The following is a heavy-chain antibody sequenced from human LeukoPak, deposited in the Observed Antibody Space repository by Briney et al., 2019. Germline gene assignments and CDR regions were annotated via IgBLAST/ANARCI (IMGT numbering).Heavy chain of an antibody. V-gene: IGHV3-11*01. J-gene: IGHJ6*02. Sequence: GGSLRLSCAASGFTFSDYYMSWIRQAPGKGLEWVSYISTSGSTINYADSVKGRFTISRDNAKNSLYLQMNSLRAEDTAVYYCARLAAGVRMDVWGQGTTVTVSS. CDR1: GFTFSDYY. CDR3: ARLAAGVRMDV. D-gene: IGHD3-10*01. CDR2: ISTSGSTI.